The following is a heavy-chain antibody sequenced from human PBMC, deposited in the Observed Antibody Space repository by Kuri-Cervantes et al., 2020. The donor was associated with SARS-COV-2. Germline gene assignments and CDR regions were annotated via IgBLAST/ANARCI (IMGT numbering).Heavy chain of an antibody. CDR2: IVVGSGNT. CDR1: GFTFTSSA. J-gene: IGHJ5*02. CDR3: AADQNGWFDP. Sequence: SVKVSCKAPGFTFTSSAMQWVRQARGQRLEWIGWIVVGSGNTNYAQKFQERVTITRDMSTSTAYMELSSLRSEDTAVYYCAADQNGWFDPWGQGTLVTVSS. V-gene: IGHV1-58*02.